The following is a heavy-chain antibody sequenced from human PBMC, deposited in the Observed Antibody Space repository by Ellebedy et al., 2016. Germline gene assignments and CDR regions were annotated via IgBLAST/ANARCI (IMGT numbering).Heavy chain of an antibody. Sequence: GESLKISXTASGLNFNTFFMSWVRQAPGKGLEWVSTISAGSDTTRLADSVKGRFTISRDSSKNTLYLQMNNLRVEDTALYYCRQGHYFDQWGQGALVTVSS. V-gene: IGHV3-23*01. CDR2: ISAGSDTT. CDR3: RQGHYFDQ. CDR1: GLNFNTFF. J-gene: IGHJ4*02.